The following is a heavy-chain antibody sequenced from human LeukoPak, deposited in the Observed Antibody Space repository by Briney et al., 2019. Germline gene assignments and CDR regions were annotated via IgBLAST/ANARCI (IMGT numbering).Heavy chain of an antibody. J-gene: IGHJ4*02. D-gene: IGHD2-15*01. CDR3: ARELSGGSLDY. Sequence: GASVKVSCKTSGYTFNSFYIHWVRQAHGQGIEWMGIFNPGGGSTTYAQNLQDRITMTSDTTTSTVYMDLSSLRSEDTAVYYCARELSGGSLDYWGQGALVTVSS. V-gene: IGHV1-46*02. CDR1: GYTFNSFY. CDR2: FNPGGGST.